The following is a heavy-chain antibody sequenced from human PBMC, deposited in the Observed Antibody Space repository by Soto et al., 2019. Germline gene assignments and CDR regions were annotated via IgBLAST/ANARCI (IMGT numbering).Heavy chain of an antibody. CDR1: GYTFTSYG. Sequence: QVQLVQSGAEVKKPGASVKDSCKASGYTFTSYGISWVRQAPEQGLEWMGWISAYNGNTNYAQKLQDRVTMTTDTATSTPYMVLRSLRSDDTAVYYCESDWQIGKDSSSSGWCDPWGQGTLVIVCS. CDR3: ESDWQIGKDSSSSGWCDP. V-gene: IGHV1-18*01. CDR2: ISAYNGNT. J-gene: IGHJ5*02. D-gene: IGHD6-6*01.